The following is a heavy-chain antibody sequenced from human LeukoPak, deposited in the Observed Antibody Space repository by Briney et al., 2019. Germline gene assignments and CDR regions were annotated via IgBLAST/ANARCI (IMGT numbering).Heavy chain of an antibody. D-gene: IGHD6-25*01. V-gene: IGHV3-48*03. CDR1: GFSFSTYE. CDR3: ARETAAFDY. CDR2: ISSSGGTK. J-gene: IGHJ4*02. Sequence: PGGSLRLSCAASGFSFSTYEMSWVRRAPGKGLEWVSYISSSGGTKYYADSVKGRFSISRDNAKNSLYLQMNSLRAEDTALYYCARETAAFDYWGQGTLVTVSS.